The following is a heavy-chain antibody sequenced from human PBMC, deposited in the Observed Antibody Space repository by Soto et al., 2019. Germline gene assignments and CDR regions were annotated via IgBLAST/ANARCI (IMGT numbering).Heavy chain of an antibody. CDR1: GITFRGYA. Sequence: QVQLVESGGGVVQPGWSLRLSCEASGITFRGYAMHWVRQAPGQGLEWVAVISYDGMTKKYADSVKGRLTISRDDSKNTLYLQMNSLRLDDTAVYYCAKAPRREGSFDPWGQGTLVTVSS. CDR2: ISYDGMTK. J-gene: IGHJ5*02. V-gene: IGHV3-30*04. D-gene: IGHD3-10*01. CDR3: AKAPRREGSFDP.